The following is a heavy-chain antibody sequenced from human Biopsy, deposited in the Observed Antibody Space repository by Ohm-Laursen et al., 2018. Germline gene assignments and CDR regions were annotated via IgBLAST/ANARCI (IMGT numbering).Heavy chain of an antibody. Sequence: SDTLSLTWTVSSGSISSYYWSWIRQPPGKGLEWIGYISYSGNTNYNPSLKSRFTMSVDTSKNQFSRKVYFVTAADTAIYYCATTTMDTSGWYGNYFDSWGQGALVTVSS. D-gene: IGHD6-19*01. CDR1: SGSISSYY. CDR2: ISYSGNT. CDR3: ATTTMDTSGWYGNYFDS. V-gene: IGHV4-59*08. J-gene: IGHJ4*02.